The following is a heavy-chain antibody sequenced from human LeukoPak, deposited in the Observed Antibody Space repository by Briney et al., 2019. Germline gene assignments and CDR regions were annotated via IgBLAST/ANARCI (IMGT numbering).Heavy chain of an antibody. J-gene: IGHJ3*02. Sequence: SETLSLTCTVSGYSISRGYFWGWIRQPPGKGLEWIGSIYTSGSTNYNPSLKSRVTMSVDTSKNQFSLKLSSVTAADTAVYYCARTTSSSWFHDAFDIWGQGTMVTVSS. V-gene: IGHV4-38-2*02. CDR1: GYSISRGYF. CDR3: ARTTSSSWFHDAFDI. D-gene: IGHD6-13*01. CDR2: IYTSGST.